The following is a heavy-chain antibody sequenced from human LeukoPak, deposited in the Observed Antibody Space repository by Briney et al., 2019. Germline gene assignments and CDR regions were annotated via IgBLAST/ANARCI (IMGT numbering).Heavy chain of an antibody. CDR3: ARDVVSGSYGGTYFDY. CDR2: IIPIFGTA. D-gene: IGHD1-26*01. CDR1: GGTFSSYA. V-gene: IGHV1-69*13. Sequence: ASVKVSCTASGGTFSSYAISWVRQSPGQGLEWMGGIIPIFGTANYAQKFQGRVTITADESTSTAYMELSSLRSEDTAVYYCARDVVSGSYGGTYFDYWGQGTLVTVSS. J-gene: IGHJ4*02.